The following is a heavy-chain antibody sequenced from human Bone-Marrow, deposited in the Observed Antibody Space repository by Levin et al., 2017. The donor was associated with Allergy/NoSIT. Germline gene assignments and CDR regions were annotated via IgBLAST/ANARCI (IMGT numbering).Heavy chain of an antibody. J-gene: IGHJ4*02. V-gene: IGHV3-30*18. CDR1: GFTFSSYG. Sequence: GGSLRLSCAASGFTFSSYGMHWVRQAPGKGLEWVAVISYDGSNKYYADSVKGRFTISRDNSKNTLYLQMNSLRAEDTAVYYCAKDLSPYYYGSGSYYNWGQGTLVTVSS. D-gene: IGHD3-10*01. CDR2: ISYDGSNK. CDR3: AKDLSPYYYGSGSYYN.